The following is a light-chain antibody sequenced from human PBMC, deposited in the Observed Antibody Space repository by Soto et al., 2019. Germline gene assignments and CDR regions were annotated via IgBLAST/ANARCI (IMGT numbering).Light chain of an antibody. CDR2: GNI. J-gene: IGLJ2*01. CDR3: QSYDSSRSGGV. V-gene: IGLV1-40*01. CDR1: SSNIGARYD. Sequence: QAVVTQPPSVSGAPGQRVTISCTGSSSNIGARYDVHWYQQLPGTAPKLLIYGNINRPSGVPDRFSGSKSDTSASLAITGLQAEDEADYYCQSYDSSRSGGVFGGGTKLTVL.